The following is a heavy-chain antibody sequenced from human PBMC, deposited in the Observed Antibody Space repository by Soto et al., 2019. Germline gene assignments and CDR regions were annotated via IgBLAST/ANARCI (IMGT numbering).Heavy chain of an antibody. D-gene: IGHD2-2*01. CDR2: INPSGGST. CDR1: GYTFTSYY. J-gene: IGHJ6*02. V-gene: IGHV1-46*01. Sequence: GASVKVSCKASGYTFTSYYMHWVRQAPGQGLEWMGIINPSGGSTSYAQKFQGRVTMTRDTSTSTVYMELSSLRSEDTAVYYCARKVRCISTSCPGDDYYYGMDVWGQGTTVTVSS. CDR3: ARKVRCISTSCPGDDYYYGMDV.